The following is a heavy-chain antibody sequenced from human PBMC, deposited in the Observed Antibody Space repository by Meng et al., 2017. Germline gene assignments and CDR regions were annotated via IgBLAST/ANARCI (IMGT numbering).Heavy chain of an antibody. CDR1: GGTFSSYA. V-gene: IGHV1-69*06. J-gene: IGHJ4*02. Sequence: VQLVKSGAEVKRPGSSVEVSCKASGGTFSSYAISWVRQAPGQGLEWMGGIIPIFGTANYAQKFQGRVTITADKSTSTAYMELSSLRSEDTAVYYCARGVGYGGNSLYFDYWGQGTLVTVSS. D-gene: IGHD4-23*01. CDR2: IIPIFGTA. CDR3: ARGVGYGGNSLYFDY.